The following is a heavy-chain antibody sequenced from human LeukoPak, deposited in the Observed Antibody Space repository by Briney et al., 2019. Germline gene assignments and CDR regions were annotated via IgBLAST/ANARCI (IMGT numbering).Heavy chain of an antibody. CDR3: ARARVYYYGSGRPHDAFDI. Sequence: EWXGXINHXXSTNYNPSLKSRVTISVDTSKNQFSLKLSSVTAADTAVYYCARARVYYYGSGRPHDAFDIWGQGTMVTVSS. J-gene: IGHJ3*02. V-gene: IGHV4-34*01. CDR2: INHXXST. D-gene: IGHD3-10*01.